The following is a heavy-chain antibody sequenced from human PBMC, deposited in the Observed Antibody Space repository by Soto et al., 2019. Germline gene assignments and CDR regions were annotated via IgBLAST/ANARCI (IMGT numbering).Heavy chain of an antibody. CDR3: ATSFRYFDN. CDR1: GFTPTTTP. J-gene: IGHJ4*02. V-gene: IGHV3-23*01. Sequence: PGGSLRLSCAGSGFTPTTTPLSWVRQPPGKGLEWVTTISGTASRTYYVDSVKGRFFISRDNSKNTVTLQMNNLKLDDTAVYYCATSFRYFDNWGQGTRVTVSS. D-gene: IGHD3-9*01. CDR2: ISGTASRT.